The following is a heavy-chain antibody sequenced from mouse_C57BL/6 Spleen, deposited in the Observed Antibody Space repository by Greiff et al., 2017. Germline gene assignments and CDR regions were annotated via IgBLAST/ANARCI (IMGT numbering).Heavy chain of an antibody. V-gene: IGHV1-61*01. CDR2: IYPSYSET. D-gene: IGHD1-1*01. J-gene: IGHJ2*01. CDR3: AGWDYCGSSSLFGY. Sequence: VQLQQPGAELVRPGSSVKLSCKASGYTFTSYWMDWVKQRPGQGLEWIGNIYPSYSETHYNQKFKDKGTLTVDKYCSTAYMHLRSLTSEDSAIYCEAGWDYCGSSSLFGYWGQGTTLTVSS. CDR1: GYTFTSYW.